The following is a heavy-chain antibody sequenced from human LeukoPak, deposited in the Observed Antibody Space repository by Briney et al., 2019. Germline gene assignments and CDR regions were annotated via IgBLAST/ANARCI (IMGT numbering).Heavy chain of an antibody. CDR1: GFTFSSYG. V-gene: IGHV3-30*18. CDR2: ISYDGSNK. CDR3: AKDAAYDILTGSESYYYYYYGMDV. D-gene: IGHD3-9*01. Sequence: PGRSLRLSCAASGFTFSSYGMHWVRQAPGKGLEWVAVISYDGSNKYYADSVKGRFTISRDNSKSTLYLQMNSLRAEDTAVYYCAKDAAYDILTGSESYYYYYYGMDVWGQGTTVTVSS. J-gene: IGHJ6*02.